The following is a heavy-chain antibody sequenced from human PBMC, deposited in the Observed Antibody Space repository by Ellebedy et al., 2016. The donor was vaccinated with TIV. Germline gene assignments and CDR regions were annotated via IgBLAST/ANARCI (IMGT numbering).Heavy chain of an antibody. Sequence: AASVKVYCKASGFTFTRYGINWVRQAPGQGLEWMGWISGYSGNTDYAQKFQGRVTMTTDKGTNTGYMALTGLTSDDTAVYYCARGSGQNWLDPWGQGTLVTVSS. J-gene: IGHJ5*01. D-gene: IGHD6-19*01. V-gene: IGHV1-18*04. CDR3: ARGSGQNWLDP. CDR2: ISGYSGNT. CDR1: GFTFTRYG.